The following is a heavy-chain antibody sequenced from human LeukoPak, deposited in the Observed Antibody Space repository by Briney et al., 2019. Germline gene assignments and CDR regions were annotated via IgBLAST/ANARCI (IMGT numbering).Heavy chain of an antibody. D-gene: IGHD2-21*02. CDR1: GYTFTGYY. Sequence: ASVKVSCKASGYTFTGYYMHWVRQAPGQGLEWMGWINPNSGGTNYAQKFQGRVTMTRDTSISTAYMELSRLRSDDTAVYYCARVGGSNDCKSRYYYYGMDVWGQGTTVTVSS. CDR2: INPNSGGT. CDR3: ARVGGSNDCKSRYYYYGMDV. V-gene: IGHV1-2*02. J-gene: IGHJ6*02.